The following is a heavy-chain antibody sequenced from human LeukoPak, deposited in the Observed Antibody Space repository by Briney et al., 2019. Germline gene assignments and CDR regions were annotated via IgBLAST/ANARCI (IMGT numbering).Heavy chain of an antibody. Sequence: GALRLSCAASGFTFSDYYMSWIRQAPGKGLEWVSYISSSGSTIYYADSVKGRFTISRDNAKNSLYLQMNSLRAEDTAVYYCATSSGWYNWFDPWGQGTLVTVSS. J-gene: IGHJ5*02. CDR3: ATSSGWYNWFDP. CDR1: GFTFSDYY. CDR2: ISSSGSTI. D-gene: IGHD6-19*01. V-gene: IGHV3-11*04.